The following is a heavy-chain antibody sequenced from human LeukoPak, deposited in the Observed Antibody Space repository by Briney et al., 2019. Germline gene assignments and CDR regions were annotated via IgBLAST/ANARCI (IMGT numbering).Heavy chain of an antibody. CDR2: AYYSGST. D-gene: IGHD5-24*01. CDR3: ARVFSSEGYLYWFDP. CDR1: GGSITSKIYH. J-gene: IGHJ5*02. Sequence: SETLSLTCTVAGGSITSKIYHWGWIRRPPGKALEWIGSAYYSGSTNYNPSLRSRVTISVDTSKNQFSLNLRSVTAADTAVYWCARVFSSEGYLYWFDPWGQGTLVIVPS. V-gene: IGHV4-39*07.